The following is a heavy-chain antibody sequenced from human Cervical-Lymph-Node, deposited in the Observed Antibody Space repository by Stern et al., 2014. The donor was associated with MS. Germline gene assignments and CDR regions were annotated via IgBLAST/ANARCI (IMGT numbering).Heavy chain of an antibody. V-gene: IGHV1-69*01. CDR1: GGTFSSYA. D-gene: IGHD3-10*01. Sequence: VQLVESGAEVKKPGSSVKVSCKASGGTFSSYAISWVRQAPGQGLEWMGGIIPTFGTANYAQKFKGRVTITADESQTTRYLSLSSLRTEDTAVYSCAMKGFTMVHYYYYYGMDVWGQGTTVTVSS. CDR2: IIPTFGTA. J-gene: IGHJ6*02. CDR3: AMKGFTMVHYYYYYGMDV.